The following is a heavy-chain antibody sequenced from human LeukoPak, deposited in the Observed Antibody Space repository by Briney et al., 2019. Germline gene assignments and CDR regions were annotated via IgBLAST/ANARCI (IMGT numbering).Heavy chain of an antibody. Sequence: RSGGSLRLSCAASGFTFSSYAMSWVRQAPGKGLEWVSAISGSGGSTYYAASVKGRFTISRDNSKNTLYLQMNSLRAEDTAVYYCASTTPKYYYGSGSPPYYFDYWGQGTLVTVSS. CDR2: ISGSGGST. V-gene: IGHV3-23*01. J-gene: IGHJ4*02. D-gene: IGHD3-10*01. CDR1: GFTFSSYA. CDR3: ASTTPKYYYGSGSPPYYFDY.